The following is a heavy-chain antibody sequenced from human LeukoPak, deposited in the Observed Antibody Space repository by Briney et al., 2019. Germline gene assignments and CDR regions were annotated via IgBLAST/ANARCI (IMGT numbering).Heavy chain of an antibody. CDR1: GGSISSSSYY. V-gene: IGHV4-39*07. J-gene: IGHJ4*02. Sequence: PSETLSLTCTVSGGSISSSSYYWGWIRQPPGKGLEWIGSIYYSGSTYYNPSLKSRVTISVDTSKNQFSLKLSSVTAADTAVYYCASDRIAAAGHLDYWGQGTLVTVSS. CDR2: IYYSGST. CDR3: ASDRIAAAGHLDY. D-gene: IGHD6-13*01.